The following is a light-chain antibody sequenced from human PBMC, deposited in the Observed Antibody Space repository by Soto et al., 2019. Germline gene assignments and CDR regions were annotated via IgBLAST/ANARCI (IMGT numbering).Light chain of an antibody. J-gene: IGKJ5*01. CDR1: QSVSSY. Sequence: EIVLTQSPATLSLSPGERAPLPSRASQSVSSYLLWYQQKPGQAPRLLIYDASNRATGIPARFSGSGSETDFTLTISSLEPEDFAVYYCQHRMNWPLTFGQGTRLEIK. V-gene: IGKV3-11*01. CDR2: DAS. CDR3: QHRMNWPLT.